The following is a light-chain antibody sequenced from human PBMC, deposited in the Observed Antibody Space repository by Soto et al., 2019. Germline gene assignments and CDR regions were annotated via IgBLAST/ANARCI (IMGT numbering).Light chain of an antibody. Sequence: DIQMTQSPLSLSASIGDRVTITCRASQIISTYLNWYQQKPGKAPKLLIYDASSLQSGVPSRFSGSGSGTDFTLTVSRLEPEDFALYFCQQYGSSAPITFGQGTRLEIK. J-gene: IGKJ5*01. CDR3: QQYGSSAPIT. CDR2: DAS. CDR1: QIISTY. V-gene: IGKV1-39*01.